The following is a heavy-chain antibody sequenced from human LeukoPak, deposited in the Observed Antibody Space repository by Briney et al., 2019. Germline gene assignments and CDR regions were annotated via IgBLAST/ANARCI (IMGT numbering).Heavy chain of an antibody. J-gene: IGHJ3*01. Sequence: GGSLRLSCAASGFTFSNYWMHWVRQAPGKGLVWVSRINSDGINTSYADSVKGRFTISRDNAKNTLYLQMNSLRAEDTAVYYCAHGSMYQLDYWGQGTMVTVSS. CDR1: GFTFSNYW. D-gene: IGHD2-2*01. V-gene: IGHV3-74*01. CDR3: AHGSMYQLDY. CDR2: INSDGINT.